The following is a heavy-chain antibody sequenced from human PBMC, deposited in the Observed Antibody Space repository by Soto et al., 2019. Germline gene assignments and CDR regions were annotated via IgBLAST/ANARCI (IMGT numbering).Heavy chain of an antibody. CDR3: ARSSAGEKTSFHYGMDV. CDR1: GGSISSSSYY. Sequence: SETLSLTCTVSGGSISSSSYYWGWIRQPPGKGLEWIGSIYYSGSTYYNPSLKSRVTISRDNAENSTYLQMNSLRAEDTAVYYCARSSAGEKTSFHYGMDVWGQGTTVTVSS. D-gene: IGHD4-17*01. J-gene: IGHJ6*02. V-gene: IGHV4-39*01. CDR2: IYYSGST.